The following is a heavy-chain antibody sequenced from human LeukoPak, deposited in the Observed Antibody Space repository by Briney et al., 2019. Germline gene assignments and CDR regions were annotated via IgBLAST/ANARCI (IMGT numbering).Heavy chain of an antibody. CDR1: GGSISSGGYY. CDR2: IYYSGST. V-gene: IGHV4-61*08. J-gene: IGHJ3*02. Sequence: PSQTLSLTCTVSGGSISSGGYYWSWIRQPPGKGLEWIGYIYYSGSTNYNPSLKSRVTISVDTSKNQFSLKLSSVTAADTAVYYCARGGSYAFDIWGQGTMVTVSS. D-gene: IGHD3-10*01. CDR3: ARGGSYAFDI.